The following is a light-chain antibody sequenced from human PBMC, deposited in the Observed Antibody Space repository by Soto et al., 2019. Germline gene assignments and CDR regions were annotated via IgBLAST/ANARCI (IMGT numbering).Light chain of an antibody. V-gene: IGLV2-14*01. CDR3: SSYTATTTLHV. CDR1: SSDVGGYNY. CDR2: EVS. Sequence: QSVLTQPASVSGSPGQSITISCTGTSSDVGGYNYVSWYQQHPGKAPQLMIYEVSLRPSGVSNRFSGSKSGNTASLTISGLQADDEADYFCSSYTATTTLHVFGTGTKLTVL. J-gene: IGLJ1*01.